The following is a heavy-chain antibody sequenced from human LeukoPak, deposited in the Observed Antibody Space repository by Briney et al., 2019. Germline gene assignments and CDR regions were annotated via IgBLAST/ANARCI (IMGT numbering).Heavy chain of an antibody. CDR1: RYTLTELS. D-gene: IGHD5/OR15-5a*01. J-gene: IGHJ6*02. Sequence: GASVKVSCKVSRYTLTELSMHWVRQAPGKGLEWMGGFDPEDGETIYAQKFQGRVTITADESTSTAYMELSSLRAEDTAVYYCAKDRVPNDYYYYGMDVWGQGTTVTVSS. V-gene: IGHV1-24*01. CDR3: AKDRVPNDYYYYGMDV. CDR2: FDPEDGET.